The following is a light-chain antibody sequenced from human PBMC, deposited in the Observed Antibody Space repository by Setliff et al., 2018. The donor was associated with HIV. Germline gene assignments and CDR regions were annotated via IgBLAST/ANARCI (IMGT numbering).Light chain of an antibody. J-gene: IGLJ1*01. V-gene: IGLV2-14*01. CDR3: SPYTGTSTLV. CDR1: SSDVGNYNY. Sequence: QSVLTQPASVSGSPGQSITIACNGISSDVGNYNYVSWYQEHPGKAPKLMIYDVSKRPSGVSNRFSGSKSGNTASLTISGLQAEDEADYPRSPYTGTSTLVFGTGPKVTVL. CDR2: DVS.